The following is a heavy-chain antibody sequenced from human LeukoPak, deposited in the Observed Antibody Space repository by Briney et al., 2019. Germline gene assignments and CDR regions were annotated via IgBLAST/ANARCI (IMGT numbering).Heavy chain of an antibody. D-gene: IGHD2-2*01. J-gene: IGHJ2*01. CDR2: ISAYNCNT. Sequence: ASVKVSCKASGYTFTSYGISWVRQAPGQALEWMGWISAYNCNTNYAQKLECRVTMTTVTSTSTAYMDPRSLRSDDTAVYYGARDNEPNARVPVARNYWYFDLGGRGTLVTVSS. CDR3: ARDNEPNARVPVARNYWYFDL. V-gene: IGHV1-18*01. CDR1: GYTFTSYG.